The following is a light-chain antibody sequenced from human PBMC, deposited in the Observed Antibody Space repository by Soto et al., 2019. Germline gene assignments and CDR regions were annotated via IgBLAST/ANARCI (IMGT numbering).Light chain of an antibody. CDR2: DAS. Sequence: EIVLTQSPATLSLSPGERATLSCRASQNIVNYLAWYQQKPGQAPRLLIYDASDRATGIPARFSGSGSGTEFTLSISSLQSEDSAVYYCHQYNNWPYTFGLGTKLEI. V-gene: IGKV3-15*01. J-gene: IGKJ2*01. CDR3: HQYNNWPYT. CDR1: QNIVNY.